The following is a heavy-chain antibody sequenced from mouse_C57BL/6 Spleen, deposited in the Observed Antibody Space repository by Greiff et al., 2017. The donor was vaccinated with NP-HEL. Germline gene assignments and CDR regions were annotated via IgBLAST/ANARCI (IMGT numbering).Heavy chain of an antibody. CDR1: GYSFTGYY. Sequence: VQLQQSGPELVKPGASVKISCKASGYSFTGYYMNWVKQSPEKSLEWIGEINPSTGGTTYNQKFKAKATLTVDKSSSTAYMQLKSLTSEDSAVYYCATTVVATGDYWGQGTTLTVSS. CDR3: ATTVVATGDY. CDR2: INPSTGGT. V-gene: IGHV1-42*01. D-gene: IGHD1-1*01. J-gene: IGHJ2*01.